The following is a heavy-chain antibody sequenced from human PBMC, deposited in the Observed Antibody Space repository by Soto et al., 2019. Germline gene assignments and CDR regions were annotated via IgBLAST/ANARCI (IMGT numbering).Heavy chain of an antibody. CDR3: ARGYCSSTICYIWDNWFDP. Sequence: QVQLQESAPGLVKPSETLSLTCTVSGGSISSYYWSWIRQPPGKGLEWIGYIYYSGRTTYNPSLKSRVTISVDTSKNQFSLKLSSVTAADTAVYYCARGYCSSTICYIWDNWFDPWGQGTLVTVSS. D-gene: IGHD2-2*02. CDR1: GGSISSYY. V-gene: IGHV4-59*01. J-gene: IGHJ5*02. CDR2: IYYSGRT.